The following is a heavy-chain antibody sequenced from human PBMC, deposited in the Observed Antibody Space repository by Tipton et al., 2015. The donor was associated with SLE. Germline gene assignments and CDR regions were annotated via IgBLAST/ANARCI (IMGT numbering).Heavy chain of an antibody. Sequence: QLVQSGAEVKKPGASVKVSCKASGYTFTGYYMHWVRQAPGQGLEWLGWFSPYNSNDDSAQRLQGRVSLTTDTSTSTAYMELRSLRSDDTAVYYCATHRRWSSPLDSWGQGTLVIVTA. J-gene: IGHJ4*02. CDR2: FSPYNSND. CDR3: ATHRRWSSPLDS. V-gene: IGHV1-18*04. CDR1: GYTFTGYY. D-gene: IGHD2-15*01.